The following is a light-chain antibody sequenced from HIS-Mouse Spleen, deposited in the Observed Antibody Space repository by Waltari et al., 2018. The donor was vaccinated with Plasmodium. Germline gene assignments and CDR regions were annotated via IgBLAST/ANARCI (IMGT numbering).Light chain of an antibody. J-gene: IGLJ2*01. Sequence: QSALTQPPSASGSPGQSVTIPCTVTSSDVGGYNYVSWYQQHPGKAPKLMIYEFSKRPSGVPDRFSGSKSGNPASLTVSGLQAEDEAEYYCSSYAGSNNLVFGGGTKLTVL. CDR1: SSDVGGYNY. CDR2: EFS. CDR3: SSYAGSNNLV. V-gene: IGLV2-8*01.